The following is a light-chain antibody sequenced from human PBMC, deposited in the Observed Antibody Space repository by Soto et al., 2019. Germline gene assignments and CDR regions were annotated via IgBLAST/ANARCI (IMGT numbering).Light chain of an antibody. Sequence: DIQLTQSPSFLSASVGDRVTITCRASQAINSYLAWYYQKPGKAPNLLIYAASTLQSGVPSRFSGSGSGTEFTLTISSLQPEDFATYYCQQLYTYPRTFGQGTKLEIK. CDR1: QAINSY. V-gene: IGKV1-9*01. CDR3: QQLYTYPRT. J-gene: IGKJ2*01. CDR2: AAS.